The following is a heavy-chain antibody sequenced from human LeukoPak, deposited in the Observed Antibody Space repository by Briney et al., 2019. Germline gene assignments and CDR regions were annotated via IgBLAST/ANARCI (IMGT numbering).Heavy chain of an antibody. CDR2: TYSDGTT. CDR1: GFTVGSNF. Sequence: GGSLRLSCAASGFTVGSNFMTWVRQAPGKGLEWVSVTYSDGTTYYADSVKGRFTISRDNSKNTLDLQMNSLRAEDTATYYCAKEKRNLRGARDAFDIWGQGTMVTVSA. CDR3: AKEKRNLRGARDAFDI. J-gene: IGHJ3*02. V-gene: IGHV3-53*01. D-gene: IGHD1-26*01.